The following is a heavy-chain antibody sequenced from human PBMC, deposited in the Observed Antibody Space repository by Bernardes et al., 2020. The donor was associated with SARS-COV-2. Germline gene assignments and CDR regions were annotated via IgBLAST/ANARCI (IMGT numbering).Heavy chain of an antibody. CDR3: ATVQRYYDSLTGRTYYYGMDV. CDR1: GYTLTELS. J-gene: IGHJ6*02. CDR2: FDPEDGET. V-gene: IGHV1-24*01. Sequence: ASVKVSCKVSGYTLTELSMHWVRQAPGKGLEWMGGFDPEDGETIYAQKFQGRVTMTEDTSTDTAYMELSSLRSEDTAVYYCATVQRYYDSLTGRTYYYGMDVWGQGTTVTVSS. D-gene: IGHD3-9*01.